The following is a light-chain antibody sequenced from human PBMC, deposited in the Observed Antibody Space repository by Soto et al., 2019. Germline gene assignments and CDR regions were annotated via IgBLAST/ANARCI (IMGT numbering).Light chain of an antibody. J-gene: IGLJ3*02. CDR3: SSYTSSSTWV. CDR2: KVT. Sequence: QSVLTQPASVSGSPGQSITISCTGTSSDVGAYNYVSWYRQHPGKGPELIIYKVTDRPSGVSSRFSGSKSGNTASLTISGLQAEDEADYYCSSYTSSSTWVLGGGTKLTVL. CDR1: SSDVGAYNY. V-gene: IGLV2-14*01.